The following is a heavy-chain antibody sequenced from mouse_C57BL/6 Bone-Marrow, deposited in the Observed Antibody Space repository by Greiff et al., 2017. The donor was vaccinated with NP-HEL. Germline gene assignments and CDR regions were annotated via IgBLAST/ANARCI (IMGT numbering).Heavy chain of an antibody. D-gene: IGHD2-1*01. V-gene: IGHV1-81*01. CDR3: ARFRVTGDRYFDY. J-gene: IGHJ2*01. CDR1: GYTFTSYG. Sequence: VQLQQSGAELARPGASVKLSCKASGYTFTSYGISWVKQSTGQGLEWIGEIYPRSGNTYYNEKFKGKATLTADKSSSTAYMELRSLTSEDSAVYFCARFRVTGDRYFDYWGQGTTLTVSS. CDR2: IYPRSGNT.